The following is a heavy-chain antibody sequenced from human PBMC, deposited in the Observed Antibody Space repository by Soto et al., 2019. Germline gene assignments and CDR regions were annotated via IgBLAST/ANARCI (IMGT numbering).Heavy chain of an antibody. V-gene: IGHV3-30*02. D-gene: IGHD6-19*01. J-gene: IGHJ4*02. Sequence: DSVKGRFTISRDNYKNTLYLQMNSLRVEDTAVYYCAKDIMPYSSGGPADWWGQGTLVTVSS. CDR3: AKDIMPYSSGGPADW.